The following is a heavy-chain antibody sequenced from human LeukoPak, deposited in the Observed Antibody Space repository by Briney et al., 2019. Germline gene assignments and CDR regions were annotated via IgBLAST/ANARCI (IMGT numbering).Heavy chain of an antibody. CDR1: GFIFSNYA. D-gene: IGHD6-19*01. CDR3: VREGAVAGSVVRNWFDR. V-gene: IGHV3-33*01. Sequence: GGSLRLSYATSGFIFSNYAFHWVRQAPGKGLEWVAVIWADGSDKYYADSVKGRFTISRDKSDNMVSLQMDSLRVEDTAVYYCVREGAVAGSVVRNWFDRWGQGNLVTVSS. CDR2: IWADGSDK. J-gene: IGHJ5*02.